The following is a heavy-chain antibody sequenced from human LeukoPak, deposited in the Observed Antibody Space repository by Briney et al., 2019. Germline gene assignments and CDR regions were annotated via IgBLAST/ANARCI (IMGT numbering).Heavy chain of an antibody. J-gene: IGHJ4*02. CDR2: ISYDGSNK. CDR3: ANLHGFDY. V-gene: IGHV3-30*18. Sequence: GRSLRLSCAASGFTFSSYGMHWVRQAPGKGLEWVAVISYDGSNKYYADSVKGRFTISRDNSKNTLYPQMNSLRAEDTAVYYCANLHGFDYWGQGTLVTVSS. CDR1: GFTFSSYG.